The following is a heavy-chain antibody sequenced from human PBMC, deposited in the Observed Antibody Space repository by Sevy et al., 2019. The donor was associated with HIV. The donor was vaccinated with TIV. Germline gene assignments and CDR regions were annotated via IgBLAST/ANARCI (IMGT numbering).Heavy chain of an antibody. CDR1: GYSISSGYY. D-gene: IGHD6-19*01. Sequence: SETLSLTCTVSGYSISSGYYWGWIRQPPGKGLEWIGSIYHSGSTYYNPSLKSRVTISVDTSKNQFSLKLSSVTAADTAVYYCARVAIAVAAPYYFDYWGQGTLVTVSS. CDR3: ARVAIAVAAPYYFDY. V-gene: IGHV4-38-2*02. J-gene: IGHJ4*02. CDR2: IYHSGST.